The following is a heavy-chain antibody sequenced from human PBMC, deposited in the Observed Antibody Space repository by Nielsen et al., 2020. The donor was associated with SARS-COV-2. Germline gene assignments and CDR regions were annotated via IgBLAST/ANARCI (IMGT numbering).Heavy chain of an antibody. Sequence: GESLKISCAASGFTFSSYAMSWVRQAPGKGLEWVSAISGSGGSTYYADSVKGRFTISRDNSKNTLYPQMNSLRAEDTAVYYCAKDGYSSGWPLFDYWGQGTLVTVSS. J-gene: IGHJ4*02. CDR3: AKDGYSSGWPLFDY. V-gene: IGHV3-23*01. CDR1: GFTFSSYA. D-gene: IGHD6-19*01. CDR2: ISGSGGST.